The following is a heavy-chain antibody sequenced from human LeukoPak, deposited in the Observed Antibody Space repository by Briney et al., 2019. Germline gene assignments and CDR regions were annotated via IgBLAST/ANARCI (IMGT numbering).Heavy chain of an antibody. D-gene: IGHD4-17*01. CDR1: GGSFSGYY. J-gene: IGHJ4*02. V-gene: IGHV4-34*01. Sequence: SETLPLTCAVYGGSFSGYYRSWIRQPPGKGLEWIGEINHSGSTNYNPSLKSRVTISVDTSKNQFSLKLSSVTAADTAVYYCARGYGDYFDYWGQGTLVTVSS. CDR2: INHSGST. CDR3: ARGYGDYFDY.